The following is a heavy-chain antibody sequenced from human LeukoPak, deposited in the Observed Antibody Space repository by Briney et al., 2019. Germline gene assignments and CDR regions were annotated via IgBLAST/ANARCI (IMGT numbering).Heavy chain of an antibody. J-gene: IGHJ6*03. CDR1: GGSISSYY. Sequence: SETLSLTCTVSGGSISSYYWGWIRQPPGKGLEWIGSIYYSGSTYYNPSLKSRVTISVDTSKNQFSLKLSSVTAADTALYYCARDQLHVQGPYYYYMDVWGKGTTVTVSS. CDR3: ARDQLHVQGPYYYYMDV. V-gene: IGHV4-39*07. D-gene: IGHD1-7*01. CDR2: IYYSGST.